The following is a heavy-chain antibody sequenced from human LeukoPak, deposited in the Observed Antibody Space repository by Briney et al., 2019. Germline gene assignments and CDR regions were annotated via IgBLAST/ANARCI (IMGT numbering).Heavy chain of an antibody. V-gene: IGHV1-2*02. CDR2: INPNSGGT. D-gene: IGHD6-19*01. CDR1: GYTFTNYY. J-gene: IGHJ4*02. CDR3: ARAGSVWAVAGMGLFDY. Sequence: GASVKVSCKASGYTFTNYYMHWVRQAPGQGLEWMGWINPNSGGTNYAQKFQGRVTMTRDTSISTAYMELSRLRSDDTAVYYCARAGSVWAVAGMGLFDYWGQGTLVTVSS.